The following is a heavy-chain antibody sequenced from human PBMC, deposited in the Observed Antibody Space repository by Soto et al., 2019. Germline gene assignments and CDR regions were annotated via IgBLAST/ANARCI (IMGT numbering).Heavy chain of an antibody. J-gene: IGHJ6*02. CDR1: GFTLNSYS. Sequence: GGSLRLSCAGSGFTLNSYSMNWVRQAPGKGLEWVSYLSSSRTTIYYADSVEGRFTISRDDAKNSLYLQMNSLRDDNTAVYFCVRGRSDSLMDVWGQGTTVTVSS. CDR3: VRGRSDSLMDV. CDR2: LSSSRTTI. V-gene: IGHV3-48*02.